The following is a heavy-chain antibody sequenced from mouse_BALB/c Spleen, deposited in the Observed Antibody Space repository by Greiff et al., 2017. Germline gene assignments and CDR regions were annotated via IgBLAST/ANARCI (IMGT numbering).Heavy chain of an antibody. CDR1: GFTFSSYG. D-gene: IGHD2-4*01. Sequence: EVMLVESGGDLVKPGGSLKLSCAASGFTFSSYGMSWVRQTPDKRLEWVATISSGGSYTYYPDSVKGRFTISRDNAKNTLYLQMSSLKSEDTAMYYGASIYYDYDWYFDVWGAGTTVTVSS. V-gene: IGHV5-6*01. CDR2: ISSGGSYT. J-gene: IGHJ1*01. CDR3: ASIYYDYDWYFDV.